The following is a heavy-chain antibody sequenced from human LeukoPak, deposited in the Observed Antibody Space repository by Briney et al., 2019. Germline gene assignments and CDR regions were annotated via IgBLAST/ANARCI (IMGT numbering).Heavy chain of an antibody. J-gene: IGHJ6*03. D-gene: IGHD4-11*01. CDR2: IRYDGSNK. CDR3: ARDYRGYYYYYMDV. V-gene: IGHV3-30*02. CDR1: GFTFSSYG. Sequence: GGSLRLSCAASGFTFSSYGMHWVRQAPGKGLEWVAFIRYDGSNKYYADSVKGRFTISRDNSKNTLYLQMKSLRAEDTAVYYCARDYRGYYYYYMDVWGKGTTVTISS.